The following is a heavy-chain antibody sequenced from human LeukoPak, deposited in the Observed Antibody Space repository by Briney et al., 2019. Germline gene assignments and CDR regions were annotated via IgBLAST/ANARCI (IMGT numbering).Heavy chain of an antibody. Sequence: GSLRLSCAASGFTFSSYAMSWVRQAPGKGLEWVSAISGSGGSTYYADSVKGRFSISRDNSKNTLYLQMNSLRAEDTAVYYCAKDSSIHLNYDFWSGYSRFDYWGQGTLVTVSS. CDR1: GFTFSSYA. V-gene: IGHV3-23*01. CDR3: AKDSSIHLNYDFWSGYSRFDY. CDR2: ISGSGGST. J-gene: IGHJ4*02. D-gene: IGHD3-3*01.